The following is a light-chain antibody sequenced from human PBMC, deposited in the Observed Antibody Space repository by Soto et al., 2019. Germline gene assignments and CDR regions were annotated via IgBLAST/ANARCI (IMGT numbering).Light chain of an antibody. V-gene: IGKV3D-20*01. CDR2: DAS. CDR1: QSVSSRD. J-gene: IGKJ5*01. CDR3: QQYGSSPLIT. Sequence: EIVLTQSPATLSLSPGERATLSCGASQSVSSRDLAWYQQKPGLAPRLLIYDASTRDTGIPDRFSGSGSGTDFTLTISRLEPEDFAVYYCQQYGSSPLITFGQGTRLEIK.